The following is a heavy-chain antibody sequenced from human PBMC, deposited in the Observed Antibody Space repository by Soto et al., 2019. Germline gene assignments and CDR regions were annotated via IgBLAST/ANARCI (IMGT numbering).Heavy chain of an antibody. CDR1: GFTFSNAW. J-gene: IGHJ6*02. CDR3: TTSNWGSKSRGGLGGYYGMDV. CDR2: IKSKTDGGTT. D-gene: IGHD7-27*01. V-gene: IGHV3-15*01. Sequence: EVQLVESGGGLVKPGGSLRLSCAASGFTFSNAWMSWVRQAPGKGLEWVGRIKSKTDGGTTDYAAPVKGRFTISRDDSKNTLYLKMNSLKTEDTAVYYCTTSNWGSKSRGGLGGYYGMDVWGQGTTVTVSS.